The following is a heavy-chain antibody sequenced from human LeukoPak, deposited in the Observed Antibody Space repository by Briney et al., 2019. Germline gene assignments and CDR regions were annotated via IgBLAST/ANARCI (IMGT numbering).Heavy chain of an antibody. Sequence: SETLSLTCTVSGGSISSYYWSWIRQPAGRGLEWIGRIYTSGSTNYNPSLKSRVTMSVDTSKNQFSLKLSSVTAADTAVYYCARGPKYYDFWSGYQDNWFDPWGQGTLVTVSS. CDR2: IYTSGST. CDR1: GGSISSYY. V-gene: IGHV4-4*07. CDR3: ARGPKYYDFWSGYQDNWFDP. J-gene: IGHJ5*02. D-gene: IGHD3-3*01.